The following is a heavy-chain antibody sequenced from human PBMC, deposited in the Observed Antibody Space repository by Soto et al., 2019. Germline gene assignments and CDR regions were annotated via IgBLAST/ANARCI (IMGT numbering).Heavy chain of an antibody. V-gene: IGHV4-59*01. Sequence: SETLSLTCTVSGGSISSYYWSWIRQPPGKGLEWIGYIYYSGSTNYNPSLKSRVTISVDTSKNQFSLKLSSVTAADTAVYYCARDRSGYYAPNYYFDYWGQGTLVTVSS. CDR1: GGSISSYY. CDR3: ARDRSGYYAPNYYFDY. D-gene: IGHD3-3*01. CDR2: IYYSGST. J-gene: IGHJ4*02.